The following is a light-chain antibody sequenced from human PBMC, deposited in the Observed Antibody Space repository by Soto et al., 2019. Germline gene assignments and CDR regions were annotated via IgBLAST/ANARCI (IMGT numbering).Light chain of an antibody. Sequence: QLVLTQPPSASGTPGQRVTISCSGSTSNIGSNTVSWYQLLPGTAPKLLIYNNDQRPSGVPDRFSGSKSGTSASLAISGLQSDDETDYYCATWDDSLNGWVFGGGTKVTVL. V-gene: IGLV1-44*01. J-gene: IGLJ3*02. CDR3: ATWDDSLNGWV. CDR1: TSNIGSNT. CDR2: NND.